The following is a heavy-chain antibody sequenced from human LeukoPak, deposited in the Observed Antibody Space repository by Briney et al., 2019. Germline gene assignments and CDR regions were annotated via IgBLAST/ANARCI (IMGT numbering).Heavy chain of an antibody. CDR3: AQNYPPFDP. J-gene: IGHJ5*02. V-gene: IGHV4-34*01. CDR1: GGSFSGYY. CDR2: INHSGST. Sequence: PSETLSLTCAVYGGSFSGYYWSWIRQPPGKGLEWIGEINHSGSTNYNPSLKSRVTISVDTPKNQFSLKLSSVTAADTAVYYCAQNYPPFDPWGQGTLVTVSS. D-gene: IGHD3-10*01.